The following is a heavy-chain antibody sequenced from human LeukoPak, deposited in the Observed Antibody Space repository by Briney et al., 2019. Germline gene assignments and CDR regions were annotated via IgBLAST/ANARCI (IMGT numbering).Heavy chain of an antibody. J-gene: IGHJ6*02. D-gene: IGHD1-14*01. CDR3: ARGPDEPYYYYYGMDV. CDR1: GFTVSSYW. V-gene: IGHV3-7*01. CDR2: IKQDGSEK. Sequence: GGSLRLSCAASGFTVSSYWMSWVRQAPGKGLEWVANIKQDGSEKYYVDSVKGRFTISRDNAKNSLYLQMNSLRAEDTAVYYCARGPDEPYYYYYGMDVWGQGTTVTVSS.